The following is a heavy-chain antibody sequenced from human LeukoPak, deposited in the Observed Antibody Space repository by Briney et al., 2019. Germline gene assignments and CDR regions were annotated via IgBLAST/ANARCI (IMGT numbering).Heavy chain of an antibody. D-gene: IGHD6-25*01. CDR1: GGSISPYY. Sequence: KASETPSLTCSVSGGSISPYYWSWIRQPPGKGLEWVGYIFYSGITTYNPYLKSRVSISLDSPKNQFFLRLTSVTAADTAMYYCARAETLAAIYFDFWGQGRLVTVSS. J-gene: IGHJ4*02. CDR3: ARAETLAAIYFDF. CDR2: IFYSGIT. V-gene: IGHV4-59*01.